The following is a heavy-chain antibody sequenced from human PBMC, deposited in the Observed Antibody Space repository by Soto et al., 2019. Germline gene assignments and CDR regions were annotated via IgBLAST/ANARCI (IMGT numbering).Heavy chain of an antibody. CDR1: GYSFTSYW. Sequence: PGESLKISCKGSGYSFTSYWISWVRQMPGKGLEWMGRIDPSDSYTNYSPSFQGHVTISADKSISTAYLQWSSLKASDTAMYYCARHVRRYCSSTSCYTSLYYYGMDVWGQGTTVTVSS. J-gene: IGHJ6*02. V-gene: IGHV5-10-1*01. D-gene: IGHD2-2*02. CDR2: IDPSDSYT. CDR3: ARHVRRYCSSTSCYTSLYYYGMDV.